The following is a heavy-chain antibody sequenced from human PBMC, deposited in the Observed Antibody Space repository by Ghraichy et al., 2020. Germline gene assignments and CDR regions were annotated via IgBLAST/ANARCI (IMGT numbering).Heavy chain of an antibody. V-gene: IGHV4-39*07. CDR1: GGSISSSSYY. CDR3: ASPGMGRTGPGFDWFPYYFDY. Sequence: SETLSLTCTVSGGSISSSSYYWGWIRQPPGKGLEWIGSIYYSGSTYYNPSLKSRVTISVDTPKNQFSLKLSSVTAADTAVYYCASPGMGRTGPGFDWFPYYFDYWGQGTLVTVSS. D-gene: IGHD3-9*01. J-gene: IGHJ4*02. CDR2: IYYSGST.